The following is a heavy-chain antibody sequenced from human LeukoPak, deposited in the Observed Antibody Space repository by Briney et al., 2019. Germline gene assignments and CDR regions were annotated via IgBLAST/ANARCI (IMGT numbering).Heavy chain of an antibody. CDR2: IYSGGST. Sequence: GGSLRLSCAASGFVVSSNYMSWVRQAPGKGLEWVSVIYSGGSTYYADSVKGRFTISRDKSKNTLYLQMKSLRAEDTAVYYCARDRDYGSGYFDYWGQGTLVTVSS. D-gene: IGHD3-10*01. CDR1: GFVVSSNY. V-gene: IGHV3-53*01. J-gene: IGHJ4*02. CDR3: ARDRDYGSGYFDY.